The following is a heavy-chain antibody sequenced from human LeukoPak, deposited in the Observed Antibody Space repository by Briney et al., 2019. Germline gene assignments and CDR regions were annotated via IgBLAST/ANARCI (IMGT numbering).Heavy chain of an antibody. J-gene: IGHJ6*03. V-gene: IGHV4-59*01. CDR1: GGSISSYY. CDR3: ARGPSYYYYYMDV. CDR2: IYYSGST. Sequence: PSETLSLTCTVSGGSISSYYWSWIRQPPGKGLEWIGYIYYSGSTNYNPSLKSRVTISVDTSKNQFSLKLSSVTAADTAVYYCARGPSYYYYYMDVWGKGTTVTVSS.